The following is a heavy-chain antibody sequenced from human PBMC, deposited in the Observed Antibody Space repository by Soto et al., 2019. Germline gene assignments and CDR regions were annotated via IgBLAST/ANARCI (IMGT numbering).Heavy chain of an antibody. V-gene: IGHV4-34*01. CDR2: INHSGST. J-gene: IGHJ4*02. D-gene: IGHD2-15*01. Sequence: SETLSLTCAVYGGSFSGYYWTWIRQPPGKGLEWIGEINHSGSTYYNPPLKSRVTISVDTSKNQFSLKLSSVTAADTAVYYCARHTPAISISDHWGQGTLVTVSS. CDR1: GGSFSGYY. CDR3: ARHTPAISISDH.